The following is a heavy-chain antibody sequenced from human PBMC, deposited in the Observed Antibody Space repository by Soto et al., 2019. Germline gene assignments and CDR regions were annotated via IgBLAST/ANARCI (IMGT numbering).Heavy chain of an antibody. CDR2: IYYSGST. D-gene: IGHD2-15*01. Sequence: PSETLSLTCTVSGGSISSGGYYWSWIRQHPGKGLEWIGYIYYSGSTYYNPSLKSRVTISVDTSKNQFSLKLSSVTAADTAVYYCARDVRCSGGSCYDYRFDPWGQGTLVTVSS. V-gene: IGHV4-31*03. CDR1: GGSISSGGYY. J-gene: IGHJ5*02. CDR3: ARDVRCSGGSCYDYRFDP.